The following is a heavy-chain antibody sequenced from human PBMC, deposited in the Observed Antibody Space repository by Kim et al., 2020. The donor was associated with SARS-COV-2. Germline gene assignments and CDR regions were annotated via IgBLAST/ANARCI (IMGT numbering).Heavy chain of an antibody. D-gene: IGHD6-6*01. CDR3: ARAGGAARNRYNWFDS. J-gene: IGHJ5*01. CDR1: GGSFSGYY. Sequence: SETLSLTCAVYGGSFSGYYWSWIRQPPGKGLEWIGEINHSGSTNYNPSLKSRVTISVDTSKNQFSLKLSSVTAADMAVYYCARAGGAARNRYNWFDSWGQGTMVTVSS. V-gene: IGHV4-34*01. CDR2: INHSGST.